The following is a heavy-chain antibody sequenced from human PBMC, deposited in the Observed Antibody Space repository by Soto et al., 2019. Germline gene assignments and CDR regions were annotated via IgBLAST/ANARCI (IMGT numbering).Heavy chain of an antibody. J-gene: IGHJ4*02. CDR1: GFSLTPYW. CDR2: INEDGSKR. CDR3: TRWDGRCSGGSCFFDS. V-gene: IGHV3-7*01. D-gene: IGHD2-15*01. Sequence: EVQLVESGGGLVQSGGSLRLSCLASGFSLTPYWMSWVRQTPGKGLEWVAKINEDGSKRDYMESVEGRFTISRDNAKHSVSLQMDSLRVDDTAMYYCTRWDGRCSGGSCFFDSWGQGTLVTVSS.